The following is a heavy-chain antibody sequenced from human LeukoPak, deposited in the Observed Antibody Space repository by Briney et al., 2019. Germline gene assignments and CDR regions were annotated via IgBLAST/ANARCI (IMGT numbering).Heavy chain of an antibody. CDR3: ASVHSLYYYYSSGYGAFDI. D-gene: IGHD3-22*01. Sequence: GGSLRLSWAAPGFTFSSYGMHWVRQAPGKGLEWVAVIWNDGSNKYYADSVKGRFTISRDNSKNTLYLQMNSLRAVDTAVYYCASVHSLYYYYSSGYGAFDIWGQGTMVTVSS. J-gene: IGHJ3*02. V-gene: IGHV3-33*01. CDR2: IWNDGSNK. CDR1: GFTFSSYG.